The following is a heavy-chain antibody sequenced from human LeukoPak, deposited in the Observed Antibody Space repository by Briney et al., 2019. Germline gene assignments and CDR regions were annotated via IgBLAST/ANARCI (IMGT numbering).Heavy chain of an antibody. J-gene: IGHJ4*02. CDR3: ARALLVRNGYNYSPNYFDL. CDR2: IYSGGTT. CDR1: GLTVNSNY. Sequence: PWGSLRLSCAASGLTVNSNYMNWVRQAPGKGLQWVSVIYSGGTTYYADSVKGRFTISRDNSKNTLYLQMNSLRAEDTAVYYCARALLVRNGYNYSPNYFDLWGQGSPGTVSS. V-gene: IGHV3-53*01. D-gene: IGHD5-24*01.